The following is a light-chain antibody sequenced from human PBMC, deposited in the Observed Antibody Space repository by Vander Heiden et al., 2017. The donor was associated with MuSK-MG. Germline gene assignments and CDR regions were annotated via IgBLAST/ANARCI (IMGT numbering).Light chain of an antibody. J-gene: IGLJ3*02. CDR2: SNS. Sequence: QSVLTQPPSASGTPGQRVTISCSGSSSNIGSTTVNWYQQLPGAAPKLLIYSNSERPSGVPDRFSGSKSGTSASLAISGLQAEDEADYYCAAWDDSLNGWVFGGGTKVTDL. CDR1: SSNIGSTT. CDR3: AAWDDSLNGWV. V-gene: IGLV1-44*01.